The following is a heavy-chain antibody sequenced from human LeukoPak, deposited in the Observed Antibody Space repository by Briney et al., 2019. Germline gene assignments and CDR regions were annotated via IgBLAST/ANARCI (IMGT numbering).Heavy chain of an antibody. D-gene: IGHD3-22*01. CDR3: AREDSNYDSSGYSDY. J-gene: IGHJ4*02. Sequence: GASVKVSCKASGYTFTGYYMHWVRQAPGQGLEWMGRINPNSGGTNYAQKFQGRVTMTRDTSISTAYMELSRLRSDDTAVYYCAREDSNYDSSGYSDYWGQGTLVTVSS. CDR2: INPNSGGT. CDR1: GYTFTGYY. V-gene: IGHV1-2*06.